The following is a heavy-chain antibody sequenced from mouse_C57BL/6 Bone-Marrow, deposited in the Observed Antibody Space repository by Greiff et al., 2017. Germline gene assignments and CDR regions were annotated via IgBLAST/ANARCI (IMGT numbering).Heavy chain of an antibody. Sequence: QVQLQQSGAELVKPGASVKMSCKASGYTFTSYWITWVKQRPGQGLEWIGDIYPGSGSTNYNEKFKSKATLTVDTSSSTAYMQLSSLTSEDSAVYYCARFSSGTYWFAYWGQGTLVTVSA. V-gene: IGHV1-55*01. CDR2: IYPGSGST. CDR3: ARFSSGTYWFAY. J-gene: IGHJ3*01. CDR1: GYTFTSYW. D-gene: IGHD3-2*02.